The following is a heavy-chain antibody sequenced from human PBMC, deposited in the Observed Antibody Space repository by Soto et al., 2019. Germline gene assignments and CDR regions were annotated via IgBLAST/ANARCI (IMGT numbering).Heavy chain of an antibody. V-gene: IGHV1-18*01. D-gene: IGHD6-13*01. CDR1: GYTFTSYG. CDR3: AILNLLGYSSSIYYYGMDV. J-gene: IGHJ6*02. CDR2: ISAYNGNT. Sequence: QVQLVQSGAAVKKPGASVKVSCKASGYTFTSYGISWVRQAPGQGLEWMGWISAYNGNTNYAQKLQGRVTRTTDTSTSTAYMEVRSLRSDDTAVYYGAILNLLGYSSSIYYYGMDVWGQGTTVTVSS.